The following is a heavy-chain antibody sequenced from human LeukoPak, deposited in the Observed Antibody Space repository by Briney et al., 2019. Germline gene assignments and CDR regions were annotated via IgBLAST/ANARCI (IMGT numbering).Heavy chain of an antibody. CDR3: ARDVGAVAGTSDY. CDR1: GYTFTSYG. V-gene: IGHV1-18*01. CDR2: ISVHNGKT. J-gene: IGHJ4*02. D-gene: IGHD6-19*01. Sequence: GASVKVSCKASGYTFTSYGISWVRQAPGQGLEWMGWISVHNGKTNFAQKVQGRLTMTTDTSTSTAYMELRSLRSDDTAVYYCARDVGAVAGTSDYWGQGTLVTVSS.